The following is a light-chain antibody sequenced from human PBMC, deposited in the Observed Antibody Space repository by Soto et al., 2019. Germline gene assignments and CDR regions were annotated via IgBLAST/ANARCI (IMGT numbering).Light chain of an antibody. CDR3: QQHDNLPLIT. CDR2: DAS. J-gene: IGKJ5*01. V-gene: IGKV1-33*01. Sequence: DIQMTHSPSSLSTSVGDRVTITCRASQDVINFLNWYQQKPGKAPKLLIYDASNLETRVPSRFSGSGSGTEFTFTISSLQPEDIATYYCQQHDNLPLITFGQGTRLEIK. CDR1: QDVINF.